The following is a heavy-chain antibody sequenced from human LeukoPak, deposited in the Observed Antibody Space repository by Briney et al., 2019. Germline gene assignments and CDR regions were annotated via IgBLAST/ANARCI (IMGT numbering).Heavy chain of an antibody. CDR3: ARDLGDGYKSD. Sequence: SATLSLTCTASGGSISSYYWSWIRQPPGKGLEWIGYIYYSGSTNYNPSLKSRVTISVDTSKNQFSLKLSSVTAADTAVYYCARDLGDGYKSDWGQGTLVTVSS. CDR2: IYYSGST. CDR1: GGSISSYY. D-gene: IGHD5-24*01. J-gene: IGHJ4*02. V-gene: IGHV4-59*01.